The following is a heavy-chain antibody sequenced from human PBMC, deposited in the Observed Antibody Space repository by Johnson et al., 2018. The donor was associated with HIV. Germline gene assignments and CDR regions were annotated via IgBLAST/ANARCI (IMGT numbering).Heavy chain of an antibody. J-gene: IGHJ3*02. CDR1: GFTFSSYA. CDR3: AKGWGAFDI. Sequence: QMLLVESGGGVVQPGQSLRLSCASSGFTFSSYAMHWVRQAPGKGLKWVAVISYDGSNKYYAESVKGRFTISRDNSKNTLYLQMNSLRAEDTAVYYCAKGWGAFDIWGQGTIVTVSS. CDR2: ISYDGSNK. V-gene: IGHV3-30-3*01. D-gene: IGHD3-16*01.